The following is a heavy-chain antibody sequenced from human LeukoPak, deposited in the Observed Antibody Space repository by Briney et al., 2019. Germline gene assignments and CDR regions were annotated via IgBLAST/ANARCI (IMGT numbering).Heavy chain of an antibody. Sequence: PGRSLRLSCAASGFTFDDYAMRWVRQAPGKGLEWVSGISWNSGSIGYADSVKGRFTISRDNAKNSLYLQMNSLRAEDTALYYCARTDYDILTGFYYFDYWGQGTLVTVSS. CDR1: GFTFDDYA. V-gene: IGHV3-9*01. J-gene: IGHJ4*02. D-gene: IGHD3-9*01. CDR3: ARTDYDILTGFYYFDY. CDR2: ISWNSGSI.